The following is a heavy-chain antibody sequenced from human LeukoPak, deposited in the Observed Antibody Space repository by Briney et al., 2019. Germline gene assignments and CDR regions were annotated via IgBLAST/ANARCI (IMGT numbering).Heavy chain of an antibody. Sequence: SVKVSCKASGGTFSSYAISWVRQAPGQGLEWMGGIIPIFGTANCAQKFQGRVTITADESTSTAYMELSSLRSEDTAVYYCATLTPYYYGSSGYTHYYYYMDVWGKGTTVTVSS. CDR3: ATLTPYYYGSSGYTHYYYYMDV. J-gene: IGHJ6*03. V-gene: IGHV1-69*13. CDR2: IIPIFGTA. CDR1: GGTFSSYA. D-gene: IGHD3-22*01.